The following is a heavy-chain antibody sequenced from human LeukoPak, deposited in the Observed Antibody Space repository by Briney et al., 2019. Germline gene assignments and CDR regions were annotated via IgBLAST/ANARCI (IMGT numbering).Heavy chain of an antibody. D-gene: IGHD4-17*01. Sequence: GGSLRLSCAASGFTFSRHSMNFVRQAPGKGLEWVSSISTSSSYIYYADSLKGRFTISRDNAKNSLYLQMNSLRAEDTAVYYCARELVKYGDYLVAWGQGTLVTVSS. V-gene: IGHV3-21*01. CDR2: ISTSSSYI. CDR3: ARELVKYGDYLVA. CDR1: GFTFSRHS. J-gene: IGHJ4*02.